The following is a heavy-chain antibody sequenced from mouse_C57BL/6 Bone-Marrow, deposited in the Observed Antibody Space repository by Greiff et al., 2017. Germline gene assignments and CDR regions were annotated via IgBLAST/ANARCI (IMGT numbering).Heavy chain of an antibody. J-gene: IGHJ4*01. CDR2: INPSTGGT. D-gene: IGHD1-1*01. CDR1: GYSFTGYY. V-gene: IGHV1-42*01. Sequence: VHVKQSGPELVKPGASVKISCKASGYSFTGYYMNWVKQSPEKSLEWIGEINPSTGGTTYNQKFKAKATLTVDKSSSTAYMQLKSLTSEDSAVYYCASRTVVATEAMDYWGQGTSVTVSS. CDR3: ASRTVVATEAMDY.